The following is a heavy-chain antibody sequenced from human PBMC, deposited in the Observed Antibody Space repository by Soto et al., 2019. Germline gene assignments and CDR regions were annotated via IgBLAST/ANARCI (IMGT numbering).Heavy chain of an antibody. CDR3: TRDPFLAYCSGGSCYPDS. CDR2: IRSKAYGGTT. J-gene: IGHJ4*02. V-gene: IGHV3-49*05. D-gene: IGHD2-15*01. Sequence: EVQLVESGGGLVKPGRSLRLSCTASGFTFGGYAMSWFRQAPGKGLEWVGFIRSKAYGGTTEYAASVKGRFTISRDDSKSISYLQMNNLKPEDTAVYYCTRDPFLAYCSGGSCYPDSWGQGTLVTVSS. CDR1: GFTFGGYA.